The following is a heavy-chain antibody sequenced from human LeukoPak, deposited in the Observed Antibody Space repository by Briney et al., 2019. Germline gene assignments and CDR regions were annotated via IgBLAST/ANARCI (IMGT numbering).Heavy chain of an antibody. D-gene: IGHD3-16*01. CDR2: NYYSGST. Sequence: PSETLSLTCTISGGSISSSSYYWGWIRQPPGKGLEWIGSNYYSGSTYYNPSLKSRVTISVDTSKNQFSLKLSSVTAADTAVYYCARDKLRGWRANDAFDIWGQGTMVTVSS. J-gene: IGHJ3*02. V-gene: IGHV4-39*07. CDR3: ARDKLRGWRANDAFDI. CDR1: GGSISSSSYY.